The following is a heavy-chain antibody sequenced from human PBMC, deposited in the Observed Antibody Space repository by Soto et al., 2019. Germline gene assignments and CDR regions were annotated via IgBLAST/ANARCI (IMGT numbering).Heavy chain of an antibody. J-gene: IGHJ4*02. CDR2: IRSKTNNYAT. CDR1: GFTFSVSA. Sequence: EVQLVESGGGLVQPGGSLKLSCAASGFTFSVSAIHWVRQASGKGLEWVGRIRSKTNNYATTYAASVKGRFTISRDDAKDTAYLQMNSLKTEDTAVDYCTTQEIVGGTGNWGQGNLVTVSS. V-gene: IGHV3-73*02. CDR3: TTQEIVGGTGN. D-gene: IGHD1-26*01.